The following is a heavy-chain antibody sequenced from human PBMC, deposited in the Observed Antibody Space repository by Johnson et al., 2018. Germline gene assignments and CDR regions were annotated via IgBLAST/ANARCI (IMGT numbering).Heavy chain of an antibody. D-gene: IGHD3-3*02. CDR1: GITFTRSA. Sequence: QVQLVQSGGGVVQPGTSLRLSCVASGITFTRSALDWVRQAPGKGLEWVALISYDGSYKHYGDSVKGRFTIYRDDSQNTVYLQMNSLRTEDSAVYYCVSSTFVGSPGYNYDYYRDIGGKGTTVTVSS. CDR3: VSSTFVGSPGYNYDYYRDI. J-gene: IGHJ6*03. V-gene: IGHV3-30-3*01. CDR2: ISYDGSYK.